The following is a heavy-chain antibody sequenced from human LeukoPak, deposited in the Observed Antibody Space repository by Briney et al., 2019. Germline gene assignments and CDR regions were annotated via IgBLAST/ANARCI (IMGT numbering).Heavy chain of an antibody. CDR3: ARVKGDIVVVLDP. CDR2: INPNSGGT. V-gene: IGHV1-2*02. D-gene: IGHD2-2*01. CDR1: GYAFTGYY. Sequence: GASVKVSCKASGYAFTGYYMHWVRQAPGQGLEWMGWINPNSGGTNYAQKFQGRVTMTRDTSISTAYMELSRLRSDDTAVYYCARVKGDIVVVLDPWGQGTLVTVSS. J-gene: IGHJ5*02.